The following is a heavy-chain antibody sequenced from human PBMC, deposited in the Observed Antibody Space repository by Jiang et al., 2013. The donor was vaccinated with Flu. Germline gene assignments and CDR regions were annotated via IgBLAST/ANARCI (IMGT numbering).Heavy chain of an antibody. J-gene: IGHJ4*02. CDR3: ARGAVGTSRHLDWFVDS. V-gene: IGHV5-51*01. CDR2: IYPSDSET. D-gene: IGHD3-9*01. CDR1: GYNFDNYW. Sequence: VQLVESGTEVKEPEESLRISCKGSGYNFDNYWIGWVRQMPAKGLEWMGIIYPSDSETRISPSFQGQVTISVDRSISTAYLYYNSLKASDTGIYFCARGAVGTSRHLDWFVDSWGQGTLVTVSS.